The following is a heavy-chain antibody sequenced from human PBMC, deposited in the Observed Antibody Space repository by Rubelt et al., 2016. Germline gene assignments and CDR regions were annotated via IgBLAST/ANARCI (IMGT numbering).Heavy chain of an antibody. J-gene: IGHJ6*04. D-gene: IGHD2-15*01. CDR1: GGSISSSSYY. CDR3: ARHRSGIGSDG. Sequence: QLQLQESGPGLVKPSETLSLTCTVSGGSISSSSYYWGWIRQPPGKGLEWIGSIFFCGITYYNPSLKSRVTISVDTSKNHFSLKLSAVTAADSAVYDCARHRSGIGSDGGGKGTTVTVAS. V-gene: IGHV4-39*01. CDR2: IFFCGIT.